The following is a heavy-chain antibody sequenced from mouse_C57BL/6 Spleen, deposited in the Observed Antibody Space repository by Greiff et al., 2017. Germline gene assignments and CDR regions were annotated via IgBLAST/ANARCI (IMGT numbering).Heavy chain of an antibody. CDR3: ARSITTVVATGRAMDY. D-gene: IGHD1-1*01. CDR2: INPGSGGT. Sequence: VQLQQSGAELVRPGTSVKVSCKASGYAFTNYLIEWVKQRPGQGLEWIGVINPGSGGTNYNEKFKGKATLTADKSSSTAYMQLSSLTSEDSAVYFGARSITTVVATGRAMDYWGQGTSVTVSS. J-gene: IGHJ4*01. V-gene: IGHV1-54*01. CDR1: GYAFTNYL.